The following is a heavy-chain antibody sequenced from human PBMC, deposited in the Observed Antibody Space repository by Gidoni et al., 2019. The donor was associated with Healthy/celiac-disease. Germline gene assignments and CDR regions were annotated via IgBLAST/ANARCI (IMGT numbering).Heavy chain of an antibody. D-gene: IGHD4-17*01. Sequence: QLQLQESRPGLVKPSETLSLTCTVSGCSISSSSYYWGWIRPPPGKGLEWMGSIYYSGSTYYNTSLKSPVTISVDTSKNQFSLKLSSVTAADTAVYYCARHRRDYVGYYMDVWGKGTTVTVSS. CDR2: IYYSGST. CDR3: ARHRRDYVGYYMDV. J-gene: IGHJ6*03. CDR1: GCSISSSSYY. V-gene: IGHV4-39*01.